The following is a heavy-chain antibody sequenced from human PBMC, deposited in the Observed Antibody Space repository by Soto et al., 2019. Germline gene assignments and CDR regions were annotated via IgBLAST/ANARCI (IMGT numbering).Heavy chain of an antibody. Sequence: GASLKISCKGSGYSFTIYWIGWVRQRPGIGLEWMGRIDPSDSYTNYSPSFQGHVTISADKSISTAYLQWSSLKASDTAMYYCARPTTVTPYYYYGMDVWGQGTTVTVSS. V-gene: IGHV5-10-1*01. CDR1: GYSFTIYW. J-gene: IGHJ6*02. CDR2: IDPSDSYT. D-gene: IGHD4-4*01. CDR3: ARPTTVTPYYYYGMDV.